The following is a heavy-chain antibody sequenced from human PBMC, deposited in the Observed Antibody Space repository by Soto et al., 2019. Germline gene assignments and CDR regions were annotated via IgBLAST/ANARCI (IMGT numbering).Heavy chain of an antibody. CDR1: GGSISSGGYS. CDR2: IYHSGST. D-gene: IGHD3-10*01. Sequence: SETLSLTCAVSGGSISSGGYSWSWIRHPPGKGLEWIGYIYHSGSTYYNPSLKSRVTISIDRSKNQFSLKLSSVTAADTAVYYCARTAAGGWFDPWGQGTLVTVSS. V-gene: IGHV4-30-2*01. CDR3: ARTAAGGWFDP. J-gene: IGHJ5*02.